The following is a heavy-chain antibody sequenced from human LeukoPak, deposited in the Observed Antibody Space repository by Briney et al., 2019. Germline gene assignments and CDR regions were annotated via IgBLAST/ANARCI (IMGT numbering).Heavy chain of an antibody. CDR1: GGSISSYY. J-gene: IGHJ4*02. CDR3: ARDQGSGHFDY. CDR2: IYYSGST. Sequence: SETLSLTCTVSGGSISSYYWSWIRQPPGKGLEWIGYIYYSGSTNYNPSLKSRVTISVDTSKNQFSLKLSSVTAADTAVYYCARDQGSGHFDYWGQGTLVNVSS. V-gene: IGHV4-59*01.